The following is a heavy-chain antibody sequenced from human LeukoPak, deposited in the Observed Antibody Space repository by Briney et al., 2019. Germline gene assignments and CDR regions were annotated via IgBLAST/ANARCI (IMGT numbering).Heavy chain of an antibody. V-gene: IGHV4-39*01. CDR3: ARHAVPYHHDSTGYYRTTYNWFDP. J-gene: IGHJ5*02. Sequence: SETLSLTCPVSGGSISTTNYYWGWIRQSPGKGLEYIGSIYYSGSTYYNPSLKSRVTISVDTSKNQFSLRLSSVTAADTAVYYCARHAVPYHHDSTGYYRTTYNWFDPWGQGTLVTVSS. CDR1: GGSISTTNYY. D-gene: IGHD3-22*01. CDR2: IYYSGST.